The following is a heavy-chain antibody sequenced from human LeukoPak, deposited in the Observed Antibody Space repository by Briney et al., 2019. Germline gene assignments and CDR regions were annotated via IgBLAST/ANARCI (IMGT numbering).Heavy chain of an antibody. CDR3: AKDRSPSRTWLQFHFDY. V-gene: IGHV3-74*01. CDR1: GFTFSNYW. Sequence: PGGSLRLSCAASGFTFSNYWMHWVRQAPGRGLVWVSRISRDGSSTSYADSVKGQFTISRDNSKNTLYLQMNSLRAEDTAVYYCAKDRSPSRTWLQFHFDYWGQGTLVTVSS. CDR2: ISRDGSST. J-gene: IGHJ4*02. D-gene: IGHD5-24*01.